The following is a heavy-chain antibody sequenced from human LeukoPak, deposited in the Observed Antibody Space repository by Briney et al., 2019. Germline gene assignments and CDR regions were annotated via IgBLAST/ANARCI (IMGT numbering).Heavy chain of an antibody. CDR1: GGSISSSSYY. Sequence: SETLSLSCSVSGGSISSSSYYWGWIRQPPGKGLEWTGSIYYSGSTYYNPSLKSRVTISVDTSKNQFSLKLSSVADADTAVYYCARFYGSSWYYFDYWGQGTLVTVSS. CDR2: IYYSGST. CDR3: ARFYGSSWYYFDY. V-gene: IGHV4-39*01. J-gene: IGHJ4*02. D-gene: IGHD6-13*01.